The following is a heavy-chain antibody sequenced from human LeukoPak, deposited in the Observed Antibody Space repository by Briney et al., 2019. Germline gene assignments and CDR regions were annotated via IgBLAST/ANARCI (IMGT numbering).Heavy chain of an antibody. CDR2: ISPYNGNT. CDR1: GYKFTNYG. V-gene: IGHV1-18*01. D-gene: IGHD3-22*01. Sequence: ASVNVSCKASGYKFTNYGISWVRQAPGQGLEWMGWISPYNGNTIYAQKLQGRVTMTTDTSTSTAYMELRSLRSDDTAVYYCARGSPPRVYYDRSGYYSYYFDYWGQGTLVTVSS. J-gene: IGHJ4*02. CDR3: ARGSPPRVYYDRSGYYSYYFDY.